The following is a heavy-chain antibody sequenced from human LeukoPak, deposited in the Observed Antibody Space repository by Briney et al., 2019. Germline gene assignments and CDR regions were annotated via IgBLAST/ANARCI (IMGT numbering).Heavy chain of an antibody. CDR3: ARDPMITFGGVIAPGY. V-gene: IGHV3-64D*09. CDR1: GFTFNSYV. CDR2: ISNNGGST. D-gene: IGHD3-16*02. J-gene: IGHJ4*02. Sequence: GGSLRLSCSASGFTFNSYVMHWVRQAPGKGLEYVSAISNNGGSTYYADSVKGRFTISRDNSKNTLYLQMSSLRGEDTAVYYCARDPMITFGGVIAPGYWGQGTLVTVSS.